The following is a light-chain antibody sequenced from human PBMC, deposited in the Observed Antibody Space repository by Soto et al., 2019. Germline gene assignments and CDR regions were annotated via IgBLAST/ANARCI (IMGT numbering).Light chain of an antibody. CDR1: QSVSAY. CDR3: QQRSNWPPLT. J-gene: IGKJ4*01. CDR2: DAS. V-gene: IGKV3-11*01. Sequence: EIVLTQSPATLSLSPGERATLSCRASQSVSAYLAWYQKKPGQAPRLLIYDASNRAPGIPARFSGSGSGTDFTLTISSLEPEDFAVYYCQQRSNWPPLTFGGGTKVEIK.